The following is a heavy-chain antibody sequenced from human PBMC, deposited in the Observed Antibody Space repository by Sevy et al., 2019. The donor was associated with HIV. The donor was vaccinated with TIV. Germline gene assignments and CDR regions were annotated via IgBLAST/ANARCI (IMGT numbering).Heavy chain of an antibody. Sequence: GGSLRLSCAASGFTFDHHAMHWVRQTPGKGLEWVSGISWNSASVAYAGSVKGRFTTSRDNAKKSLYLQMNSLRSEDTALYYCAKVPGYSYGLALWYFDLWGRGTLVTVSS. CDR2: ISWNSASV. V-gene: IGHV3-9*01. CDR1: GFTFDHHA. CDR3: AKVPGYSYGLALWYFDL. J-gene: IGHJ2*01. D-gene: IGHD5-18*01.